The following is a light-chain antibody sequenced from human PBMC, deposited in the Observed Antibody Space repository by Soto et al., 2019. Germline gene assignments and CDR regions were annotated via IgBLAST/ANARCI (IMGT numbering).Light chain of an antibody. CDR2: GAS. V-gene: IGKV3-15*01. J-gene: IGKJ1*01. CDR3: QQYNNWPWT. CDR1: QSISGT. Sequence: EIVMTQSPATLSVSPGGRATLSCSASQSISGTLAWYQQKPGQAPRLLIYGASTRATSFPARFSGSGSGTDFTLTISSLQSEDFAVDYCQQYNNWPWTFGQGTKVEIK.